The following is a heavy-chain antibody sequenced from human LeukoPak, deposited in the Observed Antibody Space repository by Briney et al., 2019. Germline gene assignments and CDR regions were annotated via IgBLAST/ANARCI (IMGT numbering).Heavy chain of an antibody. CDR2: IYYSGST. CDR3: ARDRGWFTKYKGPFDY. J-gene: IGHJ4*02. Sequence: SETLSLTCTVSGASVSGSAYYWGWIRQPPGKGLEWIGNIYYSGSTYYNESLESRVTISIDTSKNQFSLKLSSVTAADTAVYYCARDRGWFTKYKGPFDYWGQGTLVTVSS. CDR1: GASVSGSAYY. V-gene: IGHV4-39*07. D-gene: IGHD2-15*01.